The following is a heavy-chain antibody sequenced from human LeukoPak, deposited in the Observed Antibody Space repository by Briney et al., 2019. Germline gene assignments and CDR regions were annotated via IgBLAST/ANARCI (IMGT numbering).Heavy chain of an antibody. CDR2: MNPNSGGT. J-gene: IGHJ4*02. Sequence: ASVKVSCKTSGYTFTAYYIHWLRLAPGQWLEWMGWMNPNSGGTKYAQTFQGSVTLTRDTSISTAYLELSSLTSDDTAVYFCARQGSNSSGWYPVDDWGQGTLVTVSS. CDR3: ARQGSNSSGWYPVDD. CDR1: GYTFTAYY. V-gene: IGHV1-2*02. D-gene: IGHD6-19*01.